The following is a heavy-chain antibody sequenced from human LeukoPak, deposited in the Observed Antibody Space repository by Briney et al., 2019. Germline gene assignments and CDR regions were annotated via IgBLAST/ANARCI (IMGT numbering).Heavy chain of an antibody. V-gene: IGHV4-59*01. D-gene: IGHD4-17*01. CDR3: ARDLVTVTKGFDI. CDR2: ISHSGDS. CDR1: GGSISNYY. Sequence: SETLSLTCTVSGGSISNYYWSWLRQPPGKGLEWFGYISHSGDSDFNPSLKSRVTISIDTSKNQFSLKLTSVTAADTAVYYCARDLVTVTKGFDIWGQGTMVSVSS. J-gene: IGHJ3*02.